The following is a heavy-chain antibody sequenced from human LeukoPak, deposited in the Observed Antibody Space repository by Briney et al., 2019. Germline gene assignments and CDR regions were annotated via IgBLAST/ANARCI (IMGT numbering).Heavy chain of an antibody. V-gene: IGHV3-23*01. Sequence: GGTLRLSCAASGFTFSTYGMNWVRQAPGKGLEWVSAVSGSGSTTYYARSVKGRFTVSRDNSKNTLYLQMNSLRVDDTAVYYCAKSLDYGGNRARLDFWGRGTLVTVSS. CDR1: GFTFSTYG. CDR2: VSGSGSTT. CDR3: AKSLDYGGNRARLDF. D-gene: IGHD4-23*01. J-gene: IGHJ4*02.